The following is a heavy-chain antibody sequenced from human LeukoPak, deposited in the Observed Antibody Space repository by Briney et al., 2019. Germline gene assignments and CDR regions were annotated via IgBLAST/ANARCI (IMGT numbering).Heavy chain of an antibody. CDR2: IYWNDDK. CDR1: GFSLSISGVG. D-gene: IGHD3-10*01. CDR3: AHRAGSGSSRPNTFDI. J-gene: IGHJ3*02. V-gene: IGHV2-5*01. Sequence: NKSGPTLVNPTQTLTLTCTFSGFSLSISGVGVGWIRQPPGKALEWLTLIYWNDDKRYSPSLKGRLTITKDTSKNQVVLTMTNMDPVDTATYYCAHRAGSGSSRPNTFDIWGQGTMVTVSS.